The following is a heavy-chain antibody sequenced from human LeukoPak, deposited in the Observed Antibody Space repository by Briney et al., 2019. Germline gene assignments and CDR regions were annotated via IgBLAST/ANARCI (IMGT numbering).Heavy chain of an antibody. J-gene: IGHJ4*02. CDR3: TTDCCSWSANGSYYHY. CDR1: GFTFSNAW. CDR2: IKSNTDGGTT. D-gene: IGHD1-26*01. V-gene: IGHV3-15*01. Sequence: PGGSLRLSCAASGFTFSNAWMSWVRQAPGKGLEWVGRIKSNTDGGTTDYPAPVKGRFTISRDDSKNTLYLQMNSLKTEDTAVYYYTTDCCSWSANGSYYHYWGQGTLVSVSS.